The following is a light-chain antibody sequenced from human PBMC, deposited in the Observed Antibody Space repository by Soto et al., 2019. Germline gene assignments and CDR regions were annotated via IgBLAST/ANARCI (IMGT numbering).Light chain of an antibody. CDR1: SSDVGGYNY. CDR3: SSFAGGNIYV. Sequence: QSARAQPPSASGSPGQSVTISCTGTSSDVGGYNYVSWHQQHPGKAPKLIIYDVTKRPSGVPDRFSGSKSGYTASLTVSGLQAEDEADYYCSSFAGGNIYVFGTGTKVTVL. V-gene: IGLV2-8*01. J-gene: IGLJ1*01. CDR2: DVT.